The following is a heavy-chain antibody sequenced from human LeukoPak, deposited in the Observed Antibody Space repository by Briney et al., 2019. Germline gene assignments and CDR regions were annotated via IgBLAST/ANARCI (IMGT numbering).Heavy chain of an antibody. D-gene: IGHD2-8*01. V-gene: IGHV3-23*01. CDR1: GFTFSSYG. CDR2: ISGSGGST. CDR3: AKDRCSNGIGCYYYYMDV. Sequence: GGSLRLSCAASGFTFSSYGMHWVRQAPGKGLEWVSAISGSGGSTYYADSVKGRFSISRDSSKNILYLQVNSLRAEDTAVYYCAKDRCSNGIGCYYYYMDVWGKGTTVTISS. J-gene: IGHJ6*03.